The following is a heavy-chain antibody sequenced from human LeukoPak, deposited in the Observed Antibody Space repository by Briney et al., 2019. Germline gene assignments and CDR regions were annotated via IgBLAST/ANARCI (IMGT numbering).Heavy chain of an antibody. Sequence: PSETLSLTCAVSGGSISSSNWWSWVRQPPGKGLEWIGSIYHSGSTYYNPSLKSRVTISVDTSKNQFSLKLSSVTAADTAVYYCARDKYSYGWSTLYYFDYWGQGTLVTVSS. CDR1: GGSISSSNW. V-gene: IGHV4-4*02. CDR3: ARDKYSYGWSTLYYFDY. D-gene: IGHD5-18*01. J-gene: IGHJ4*02. CDR2: IYHSGST.